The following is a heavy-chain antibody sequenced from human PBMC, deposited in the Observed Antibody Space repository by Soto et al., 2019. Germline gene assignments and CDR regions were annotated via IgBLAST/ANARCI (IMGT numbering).Heavy chain of an antibody. V-gene: IGHV1-3*01. D-gene: IGHD4-17*01. CDR3: ARDHDYGDYVFDP. CDR2: INAGNGNT. CDR1: GYTFTSYA. J-gene: IGHJ5*02. Sequence: QVQLVQSGAEVKKPGASVKVSCKASGYTFTSYAMHWLRQAPGQRLEWMGWINAGNGNTKYSQKFQGRVTITRDTSASTAYMELSSLRSEDTAVYYCARDHDYGDYVFDPWGQGTLVTVSS.